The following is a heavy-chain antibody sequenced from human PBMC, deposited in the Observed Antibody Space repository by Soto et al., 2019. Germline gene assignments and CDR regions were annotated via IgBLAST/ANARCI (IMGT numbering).Heavy chain of an antibody. Sequence: GASVKVSCKASGYTFTSNYMHWVRQAPGQGLEWMGIINPSGGSTSYAQKFQGRVTMTRDTPTSTVYMELSSLRSEDTAVYYCARVPCINGECLYYYFDYWGQGTQVTAPQ. CDR2: INPSGGST. D-gene: IGHD2-8*01. J-gene: IGHJ4*02. CDR1: GYTFTSNY. V-gene: IGHV1-46*01. CDR3: ARVPCINGECLYYYFDY.